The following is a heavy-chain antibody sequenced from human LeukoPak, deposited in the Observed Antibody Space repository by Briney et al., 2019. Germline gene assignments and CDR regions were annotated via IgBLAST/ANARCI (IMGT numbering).Heavy chain of an antibody. Sequence: SETLSLTCTVSGYSISSGYYWGWIRQPPGKGLEWIGSIYHSGSTYYNPSLKSRVTISVDTSKNQFSLKLSSVTAADTAVYYCARAGTIFGDYWGQGTLVTVSS. J-gene: IGHJ4*02. CDR2: IYHSGST. D-gene: IGHD3-3*01. CDR1: GYSISSGYY. CDR3: ARAGTIFGDY. V-gene: IGHV4-38-2*02.